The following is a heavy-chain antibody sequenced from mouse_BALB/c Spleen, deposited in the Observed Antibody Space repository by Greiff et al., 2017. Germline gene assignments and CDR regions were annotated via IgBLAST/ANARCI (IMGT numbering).Heavy chain of an antibody. CDR3: ARAVFAY. J-gene: IGHJ3*01. V-gene: IGHV1S56*01. CDR1: GYTFTSYY. CDR2: IYPGNVNT. Sequence: VQLQQSGPELVKPGASVRISCKASGYTFTSYYIHWVKQRPGQGLEWIGWIYPGNVNTKYNEKFKGKATLTADKSSSTAYMQLSSLTSEDSAVYFCARAVFAYWGQGTLVTVSA.